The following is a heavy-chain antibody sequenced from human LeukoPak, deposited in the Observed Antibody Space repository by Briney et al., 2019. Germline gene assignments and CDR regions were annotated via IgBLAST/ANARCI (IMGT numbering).Heavy chain of an antibody. CDR2: IYYSGNT. Sequence: SETLSLTCTVSGGSFSGSSYYWGWIRQPPGKGLEWVGTIYYSGNTYYNPSLKSRVTISADTSKNQFSLKLSSVTAADTAVYYCARRDGDGYNYFDSWGQGTLVTVSS. V-gene: IGHV4-39*01. CDR1: GGSFSGSSYY. D-gene: IGHD5-24*01. J-gene: IGHJ4*02. CDR3: ARRDGDGYNYFDS.